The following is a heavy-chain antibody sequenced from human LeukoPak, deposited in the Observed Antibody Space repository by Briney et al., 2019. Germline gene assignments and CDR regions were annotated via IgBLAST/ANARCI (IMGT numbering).Heavy chain of an antibody. CDR1: GYTFTSYF. V-gene: IGHV1-46*01. D-gene: IGHD4-17*01. CDR2: INPSGGST. Sequence: ASVKVSCKASGYTFTSYFMHWVRQAPGQGLEWMGIINPSGGSTSYAQRFQGRVIMTRDTSTNTLYMELSSLRSEDTAVYYCARAGDDGDDAFDIWGQGTMVTVSS. CDR3: ARAGDDGDDAFDI. J-gene: IGHJ3*02.